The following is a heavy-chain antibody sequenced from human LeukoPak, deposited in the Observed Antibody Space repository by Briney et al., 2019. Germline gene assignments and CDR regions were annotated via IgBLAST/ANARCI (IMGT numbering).Heavy chain of an antibody. D-gene: IGHD4-17*01. CDR2: INHSGST. V-gene: IGHV4-34*01. CDR1: GGPFSGYY. Sequence: PSETLSLTCAVYGGPFSGYYWSWIRQPPGKGLEWIGEINHSGSTNYNPSLKSRVTISVDTSKNQFSLKLSSVTAADTAMYYCARVDYGDSPHFDYWGQGTLVTVSS. J-gene: IGHJ4*02. CDR3: ARVDYGDSPHFDY.